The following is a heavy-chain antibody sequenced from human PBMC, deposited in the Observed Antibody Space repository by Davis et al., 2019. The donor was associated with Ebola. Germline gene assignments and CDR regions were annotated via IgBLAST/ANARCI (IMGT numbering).Heavy chain of an antibody. CDR1: GGSISSYY. J-gene: IGHJ6*04. V-gene: IGHV4-39*01. CDR3: ARRAPFYYYDSSGYSTHYGMDV. Sequence: MPSETLSLTCTVSGGSISSYYWGWIRQPPGKGLEWIGSIYYSGSTYYNPSLKSRVTISVDTSKNQFSLKLSSVTAADTAVYYCARRAPFYYYDSSGYSTHYGMDVWGKGTTVTVSS. D-gene: IGHD3-22*01. CDR2: IYYSGST.